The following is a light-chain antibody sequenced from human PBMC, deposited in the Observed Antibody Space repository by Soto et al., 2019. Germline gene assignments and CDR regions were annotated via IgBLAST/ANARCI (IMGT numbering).Light chain of an antibody. CDR3: QQYGWSPPYT. J-gene: IGKJ2*01. CDR1: HSVSSRY. V-gene: IGKV3-20*01. Sequence: EIVLTQSPGTLSLSPGERATLSCRASHSVSSRYLAWYQQKPGQAPRLLIYGASSRATGIPDRFSGSGSGTDFPLTISRLEPEDFAEYYCQQYGWSPPYTFRQGAKLEIK. CDR2: GAS.